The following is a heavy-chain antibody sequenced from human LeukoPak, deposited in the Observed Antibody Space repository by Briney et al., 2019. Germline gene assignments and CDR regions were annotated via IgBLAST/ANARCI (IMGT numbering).Heavy chain of an antibody. V-gene: IGHV3-49*04. J-gene: IGHJ6*03. D-gene: IGHD6-19*01. CDR2: IRSKAYGGTT. CDR1: GFTFSSFA. CDR3: TRVPGYSSGWALVHYMDV. Sequence: PGGSLRLSCAASGFTFSSFAMSWVRQAPGKGLEWVGFIRSKAYGGTTEYAASVKGRFTISRDDSKSIAYLQMNSLKTEDTAVYYCTRVPGYSSGWALVHYMDVWGKGTTVTVSS.